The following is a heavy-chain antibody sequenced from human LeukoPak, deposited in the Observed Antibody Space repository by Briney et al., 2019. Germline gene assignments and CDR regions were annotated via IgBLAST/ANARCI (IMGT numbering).Heavy chain of an antibody. V-gene: IGHV4-30-4*01. D-gene: IGHD3-22*01. CDR3: ARDPRYYYDSSGYYSYGMDV. Sequence: SETLSLTCTISGGSISSGDHYWSWFRQPPGKGLEWIGYIYYSGSTYYNPSLKSRVTISVDTSKNQFSLKLSSVTAADTAVYYCARDPRYYYDSSGYYSYGMDVWGQGTTVTVSS. J-gene: IGHJ6*02. CDR2: IYYSGST. CDR1: GGSISSGDHY.